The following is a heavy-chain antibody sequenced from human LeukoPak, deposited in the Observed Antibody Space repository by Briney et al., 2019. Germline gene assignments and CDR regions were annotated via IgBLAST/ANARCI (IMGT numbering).Heavy chain of an antibody. V-gene: IGHV1-18*04. D-gene: IGHD3-10*01. J-gene: IGHJ4*02. CDR2: ISAYNGNT. CDR3: ARDYGSGSYYQGDVPFDY. CDR1: GYTFTGYY. Sequence: ASVKVSCKASGYTFTGYYMDWVRQAPGQGLEWMGWISAYNGNTNYAQKLQGRVTMTTDTSTSTAFMELRSLRSDDTAVYYCARDYGSGSYYQGDVPFDYWGQGTLVTVSS.